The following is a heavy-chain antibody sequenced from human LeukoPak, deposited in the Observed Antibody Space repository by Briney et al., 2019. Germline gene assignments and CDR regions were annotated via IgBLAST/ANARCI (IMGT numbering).Heavy chain of an antibody. Sequence: ASVKVSCKASGYTFNTYYLHWVRPAPGQGLEWMGLINPSGGSTRYAQNFKGRVTMTRDTSTTTVYMELSSLRSDDTAVYYCTREGTGYSGYDHFYWGQGTLVTVSS. D-gene: IGHD5-12*01. V-gene: IGHV1-46*02. J-gene: IGHJ4*02. CDR1: GYTFNTYY. CDR2: INPSGGST. CDR3: TREGTGYSGYDHFY.